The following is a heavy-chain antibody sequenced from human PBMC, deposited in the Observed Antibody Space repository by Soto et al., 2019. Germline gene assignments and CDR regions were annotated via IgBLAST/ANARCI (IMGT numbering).Heavy chain of an antibody. CDR1: GFTFSSYA. D-gene: IGHD2-2*01. V-gene: IGHV3-23*01. Sequence: GGSLRLSCAASGFTFSSYAMSWVRQAPGKGLEWVSAISGSGGSTYYADSVKGRFTISRDNSKNTLYLQMNSLRAEDTAVYYCAKDTRQGTSSNWFDPWGQGTLVTVSS. J-gene: IGHJ5*02. CDR3: AKDTRQGTSSNWFDP. CDR2: ISGSGGST.